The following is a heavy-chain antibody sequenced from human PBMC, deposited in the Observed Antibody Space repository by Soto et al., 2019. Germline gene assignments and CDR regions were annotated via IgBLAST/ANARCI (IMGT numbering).Heavy chain of an antibody. D-gene: IGHD6-19*01. V-gene: IGHV3-30*03. CDR1: GFTFSSYG. Sequence: QVQLVESGGGVVQPGRSLRLSCAASGFTFSSYGMHWVRQAPGKGLEWVALISYDGSDKYYADSVKGRFTISRDNSKNTLYLQMNSRRVEDTAVYYCGAGRYFSDYWGQGTLVTVSS. CDR2: ISYDGSDK. CDR3: GAGRYFSDY. J-gene: IGHJ4*02.